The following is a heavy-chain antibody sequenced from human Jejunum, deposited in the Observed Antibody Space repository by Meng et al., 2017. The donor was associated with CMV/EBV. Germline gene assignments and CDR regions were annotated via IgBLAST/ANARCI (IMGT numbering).Heavy chain of an antibody. J-gene: IGHJ4*02. CDR2: MHYSGSA. CDR1: DSISSSSYY. D-gene: IGHD6-13*01. CDR3: ARQPLEQQPIYFDY. V-gene: IGHV4-39*01. Sequence: DSISSSSYYGGWIRQPPGKGLEWIVSMHYSGSAYYNPSLKSRVTISADTSKNQFSLRLRFVTAADTAVYYCARQPLEQQPIYFDYWGQGTLVTVSS.